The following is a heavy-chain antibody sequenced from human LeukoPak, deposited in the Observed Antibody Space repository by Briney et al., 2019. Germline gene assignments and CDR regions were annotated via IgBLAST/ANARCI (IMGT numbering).Heavy chain of an antibody. CDR1: GGSISSYY. CDR3: ARGSSTSCWAFGY. V-gene: IGHV4-59*01. Sequence: ASETLSLTCTVSGGSISSYYWSWIRQPPGKGLEWIGYIDYSGSTNYNPSLKSRVTISVDTSKNQFSLKLSSVTAADTAVYYCARGSSTSCWAFGYWGQGTLVTVSS. CDR2: IDYSGST. D-gene: IGHD2-2*01. J-gene: IGHJ4*02.